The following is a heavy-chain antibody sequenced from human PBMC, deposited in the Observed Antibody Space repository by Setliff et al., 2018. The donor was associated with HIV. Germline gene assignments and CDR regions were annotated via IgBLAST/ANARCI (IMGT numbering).Heavy chain of an antibody. D-gene: IGHD1-26*01. CDR1: GFTFSNYW. Sequence: GGSLRLSCAASGFTFSNYWMNWVRQAPGKGLEWVANIRQDEREKYYVDSVKGRFTLSRDNAKNSLYLQMDSLRVEDTAVYYCARRSGSYYQFDYWGQGTLVTV. CDR2: IRQDEREK. J-gene: IGHJ4*02. V-gene: IGHV3-7*01. CDR3: ARRSGSYYQFDY.